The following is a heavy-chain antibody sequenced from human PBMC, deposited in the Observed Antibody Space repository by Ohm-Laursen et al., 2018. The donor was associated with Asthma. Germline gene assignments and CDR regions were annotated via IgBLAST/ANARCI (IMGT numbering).Heavy chain of an antibody. Sequence: SLRLSCTASGFTFSSYGMHWVRQAPGKGLEWVAVISYDGSNKYYADSVKGRFTISRDNSKNTLYLQVNSLRAEDTAVYYCASATVGATSFTPYAFDIWGQGTMVTVSS. D-gene: IGHD1-26*01. CDR1: GFTFSSYG. CDR3: ASATVGATSFTPYAFDI. J-gene: IGHJ3*02. V-gene: IGHV3-30*03. CDR2: ISYDGSNK.